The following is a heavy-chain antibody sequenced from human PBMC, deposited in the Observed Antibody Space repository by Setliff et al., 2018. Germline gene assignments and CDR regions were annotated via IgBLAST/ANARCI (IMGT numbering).Heavy chain of an antibody. CDR1: GYTFTGYF. V-gene: IGHV1-2*02. J-gene: IGHJ6*03. D-gene: IGHD1-26*01. CDR2: INPKSGVT. Sequence: EASVKVSCKTSGYTFTGYFIHWVRQAPRQGLEWLGWINPKSGVTSYAQSFQGRIAMTRDTSINTVYMELNSLTSDDAAVYFCAREGGLQGATSYYYFYNYINVWGKGTKVTVSS. CDR3: AREGGLQGATSYYYFYNYINV.